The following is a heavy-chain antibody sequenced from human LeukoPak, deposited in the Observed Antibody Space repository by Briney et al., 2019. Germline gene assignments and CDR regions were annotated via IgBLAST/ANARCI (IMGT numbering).Heavy chain of an antibody. CDR3: ATGQVDTAMVTPFGY. V-gene: IGHV1-24*01. D-gene: IGHD5-18*01. CDR1: GYTLTELS. CDR2: FDPEDGET. Sequence: GASVKVSCKVSGYTLTELSMHWVRQAPGKGLEWMGGFDPEDGETIYAQKFQGRVTMTADTSTDTAYMELSSLRSEDTAVYYCATGQVDTAMVTPFGYWGQGTLVTVSS. J-gene: IGHJ4*02.